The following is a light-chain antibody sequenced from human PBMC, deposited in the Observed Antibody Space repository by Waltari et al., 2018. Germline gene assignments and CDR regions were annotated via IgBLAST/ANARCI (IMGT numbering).Light chain of an antibody. CDR1: ESISNY. CDR2: AAS. J-gene: IGKJ1*01. CDR3: QQSYTLPRT. V-gene: IGKV1-39*01. Sequence: DIQMTQSPSSLSASVGDRVTITCRASESISNYLNWYQQKAGIAPKLLIYAASNLQSGVPSRFSGSGSGTDFTLTISSLQPADFAAYYCQQSYTLPRTFGQGTKVEIK.